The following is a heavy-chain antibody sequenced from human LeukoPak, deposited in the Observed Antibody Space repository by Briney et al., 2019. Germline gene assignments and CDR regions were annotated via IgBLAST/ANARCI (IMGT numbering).Heavy chain of an antibody. Sequence: PSETLSLTCTVSGGSISSSRDYWGWIRQPPGKGLEWIGSIYYSGSTYYNPSLKSRVTISVDTSKNQCSLKLSSVTAADTAVYYCARHVEIAVAGPIDYWGQGTLVTVSS. CDR1: GGSISSSRDY. CDR3: ARHVEIAVAGPIDY. D-gene: IGHD6-19*01. V-gene: IGHV4-39*01. CDR2: IYYSGST. J-gene: IGHJ4*02.